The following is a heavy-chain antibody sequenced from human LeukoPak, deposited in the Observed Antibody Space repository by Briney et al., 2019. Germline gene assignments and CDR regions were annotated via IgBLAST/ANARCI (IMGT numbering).Heavy chain of an antibody. J-gene: IGHJ5*01. CDR3: GSRSGGSRHSGSFDP. Sequence: GGALRLSCVASRFTFSRDSAYTGRPSLRGGLERGSSISSSSSYISYADSVKGGFTISRDNAKNALYLQMNRLRAEDTGAYYTGSRSGGSRHSGSFDPWGQGTLVTRS. D-gene: IGHD2-15*01. CDR2: ISSSSSYI. V-gene: IGHV3-21*01. CDR1: RFTFSRDS.